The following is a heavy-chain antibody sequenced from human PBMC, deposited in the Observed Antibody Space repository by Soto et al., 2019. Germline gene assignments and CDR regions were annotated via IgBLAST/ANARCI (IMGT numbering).Heavy chain of an antibody. CDR1: EIKFSSNA. D-gene: IGHD1-1*01. Sequence: ASQIITYRANEIKFSSNAMSWVRQAPGKGLEWVSGIRDSGGSTYYADSVKGRFTISRDNPKNTLYLQMNSLRAEDTAVYYCAKGGSFDHWGQGP. CDR2: IRDSGGST. CDR3: AKGGSFDH. J-gene: IGHJ4*02. V-gene: IGHV3-23*01.